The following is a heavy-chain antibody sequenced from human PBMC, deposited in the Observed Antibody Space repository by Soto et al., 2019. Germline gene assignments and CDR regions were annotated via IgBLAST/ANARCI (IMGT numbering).Heavy chain of an antibody. Sequence: GGSLRLSCAASGFTFGNFDMNWVRQAPGKGLEWVSHVSGSGDVTFHADSVKGRFTISRDNSKNMVYLQMNSLRADDTAVYLYAKDLFPFFFIEMASNTFDPWGQGRIVTVS. V-gene: IGHV3-23*01. CDR2: VSGSGDVT. D-gene: IGHD2-15*01. CDR3: AKDLFPFFFIEMASNTFDP. J-gene: IGHJ5*02. CDR1: GFTFGNFD.